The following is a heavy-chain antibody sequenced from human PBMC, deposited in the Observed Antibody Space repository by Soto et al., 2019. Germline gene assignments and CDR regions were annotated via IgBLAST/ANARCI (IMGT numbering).Heavy chain of an antibody. V-gene: IGHV1-69*13. CDR2: IIPIFGTA. D-gene: IGHD3-10*01. Sequence: SVKVSCKASGGTFSSYSISWVRQAPGKGLEWMGGIIPIFGTANYEQKFQGRVTITEDESTSTAYMERSRLISEDTAVSYCESVNPPKGYGSGSYYNEQYYHDMDVWGQGTTVTISS. J-gene: IGHJ6*02. CDR1: GGTFSSYS. CDR3: ESVNPPKGYGSGSYYNEQYYHDMDV.